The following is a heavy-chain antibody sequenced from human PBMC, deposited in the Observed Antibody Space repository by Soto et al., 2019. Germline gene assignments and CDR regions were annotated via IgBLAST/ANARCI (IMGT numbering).Heavy chain of an antibody. Sequence: AASVKVSCKASGYTFASYYMHWVRQAPGQGLEWMGIINPSGGSTSYAQKFQGRVTMTRDTSTSTVYMELSSLRSEDTAVYYCARDNCSSTSCYSLGPAYWGQGTQVTVSS. J-gene: IGHJ4*02. CDR1: GYTFASYY. CDR3: ARDNCSSTSCYSLGPAY. V-gene: IGHV1-46*01. CDR2: INPSGGST. D-gene: IGHD2-2*01.